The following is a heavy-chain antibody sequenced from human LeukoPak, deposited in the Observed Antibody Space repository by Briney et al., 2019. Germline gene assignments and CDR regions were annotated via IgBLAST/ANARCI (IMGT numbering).Heavy chain of an antibody. CDR3: ARGESIVGATVSFDY. CDR1: GGSISSYY. CDR2: IYYSGST. D-gene: IGHD1-26*01. Sequence: SETLSLTCTVSGGSISSYYWSWIRQPPGKGLEWIGYIYYSGSTNYNPSLKSRVTISVDTSKNQFSLKLSSVTAADTAVYYCARGESIVGATVSFDYWGQGTLVTASS. V-gene: IGHV4-59*01. J-gene: IGHJ4*02.